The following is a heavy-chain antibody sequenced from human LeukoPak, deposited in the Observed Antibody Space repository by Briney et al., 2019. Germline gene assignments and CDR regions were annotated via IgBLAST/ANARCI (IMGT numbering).Heavy chain of an antibody. V-gene: IGHV4-59*01. CDR3: ARGSAYSHGSGSKWDYFDS. CDR2: IYNSGST. J-gene: IGHJ4*02. CDR1: GVSISNYY. Sequence: SETLSLTCTVSGVSISNYYWSWIRQPPGKGLEWIGYIYNSGSTNYHPSLKSRVTISVDTSKSQFSLKLSSVTAADTALYYCARGSAYSHGSGSKWDYFDSWGPGSLVSVSS. D-gene: IGHD3-22*01.